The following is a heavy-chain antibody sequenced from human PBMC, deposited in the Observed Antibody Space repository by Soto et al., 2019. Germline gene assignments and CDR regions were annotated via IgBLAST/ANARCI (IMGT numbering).Heavy chain of an antibody. CDR2: IYYSGST. J-gene: IGHJ4*02. CDR1: GGSISSGDYY. Sequence: SETLSLTSTVSGGSISSGDYYWSWIRQPPGKGLEWIGYIYYSGSTYYNPSLKSRVTISVDTSKNQFSLKLSSVTAADTAVYYCARWWFGEFFDYWGQGTLVTVSS. CDR3: ARWWFGEFFDY. D-gene: IGHD3-10*01. V-gene: IGHV4-30-4*01.